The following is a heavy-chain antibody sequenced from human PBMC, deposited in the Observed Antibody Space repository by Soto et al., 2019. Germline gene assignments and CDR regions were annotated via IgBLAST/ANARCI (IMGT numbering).Heavy chain of an antibody. CDR3: ARGSQNFWMREDAFDI. CDR2: IHSSSRYI. J-gene: IGHJ3*02. CDR1: GFSFSTYS. Sequence: GGSLRLSCAASGFSFSTYSMNWVRQAPGKGLEWVSSIHSSSRYIYYADSVKGRFTISRDNAKNSLFLQMSSLRAEDTAVYYCARGSQNFWMREDAFDIWGQGTIGTVSS. D-gene: IGHD3-3*01. V-gene: IGHV3-21*01.